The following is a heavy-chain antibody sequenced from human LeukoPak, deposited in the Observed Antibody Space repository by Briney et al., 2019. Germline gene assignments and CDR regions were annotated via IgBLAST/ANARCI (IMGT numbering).Heavy chain of an antibody. D-gene: IGHD6-19*01. CDR1: GFTFAEYT. J-gene: IGHJ4*02. CDR3: VKDLVAASENVRGWYPMGY. V-gene: IGHV3-43*01. Sequence: QTGGSLRLSCAASGFTFAEYTMHWVRQAPGKGLEWVSLISWNGARIHYGDSVKGRFTISRDNSKNSLYLQMNSLRTEDTALYYCVKDLVAASENVRGWYPMGYWGQGTLVTVSS. CDR2: ISWNGARI.